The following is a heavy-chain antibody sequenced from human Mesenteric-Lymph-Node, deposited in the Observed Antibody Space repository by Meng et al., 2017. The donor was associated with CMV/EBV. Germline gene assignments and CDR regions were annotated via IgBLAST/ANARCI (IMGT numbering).Heavy chain of an antibody. V-gene: IGHV4-34*01. CDR3: ASPTGYSSPY. CDR1: GCSFSGYY. J-gene: IGHJ4*02. Sequence: LLLPSAVYGCSFSGYYWSWIRQPPGKGLEWIGEINHSGSTNYNPSLKSRVTISVDTSKNQFSLKLSSVTAADTAVYYCASPTGYSSPYWGQGTLVTVSS. D-gene: IGHD6-19*01. CDR2: INHSGST.